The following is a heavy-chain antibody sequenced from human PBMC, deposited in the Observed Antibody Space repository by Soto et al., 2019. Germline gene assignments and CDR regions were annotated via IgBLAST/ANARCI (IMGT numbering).Heavy chain of an antibody. D-gene: IGHD3-10*01. Sequence: QVQLQESGPGLVKPSQTLSLTCTVSGGSISSGGYYWSWIRQHPGKGLEWIGYIYYSGSTYYNPSLERRVTISVDTSKNQFSLKLSSVTAADTAVYYCARDYGSGDYYYGMDVWGQGTTVTVSS. CDR1: GGSISSGGYY. V-gene: IGHV4-31*03. CDR3: ARDYGSGDYYYGMDV. CDR2: IYYSGST. J-gene: IGHJ6*02.